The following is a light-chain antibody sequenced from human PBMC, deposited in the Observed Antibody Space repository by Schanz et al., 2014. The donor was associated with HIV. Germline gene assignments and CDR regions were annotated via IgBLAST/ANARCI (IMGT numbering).Light chain of an antibody. J-gene: IGLJ3*02. CDR1: SSDVGSYNL. CDR3: SSFAGSNIPWV. V-gene: IGLV2-14*02. CDR2: EVS. Sequence: QSALTQPASVSGSPGQSITISCTGTSSDVGSYNLVSWYQQHPGKAPKLMIYEVSKRPSGVPHRFSGSKSGNTASLTVSGLQTEDEADYYCSSFAGSNIPWVFGGGTKLTVL.